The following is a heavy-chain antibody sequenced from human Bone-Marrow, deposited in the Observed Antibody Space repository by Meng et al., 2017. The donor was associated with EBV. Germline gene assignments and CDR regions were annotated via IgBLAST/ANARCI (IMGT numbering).Heavy chain of an antibody. CDR2: IDHSGST. V-gene: IGHV4-34*01. Sequence: VPPARGGAVRVEASGILSLAFAGYVGSCSGYYWSWIRQTPGKGLEWIGEIDHSGSTNYKPSLKSRVPISVDTSKNQFSLKLSSVTAADTAVYYCARFAGEVAEPGGVDYWGQGTLVTVSS. J-gene: IGHJ4*02. CDR3: ARFAGEVAEPGGVDY. CDR1: VGSCSGYY. D-gene: IGHD2-15*01.